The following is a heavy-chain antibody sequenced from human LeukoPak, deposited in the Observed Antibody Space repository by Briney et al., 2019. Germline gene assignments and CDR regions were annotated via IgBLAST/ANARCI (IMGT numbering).Heavy chain of an antibody. D-gene: IGHD3-10*01. J-gene: IGHJ5*02. CDR3: AKDRHYYGSGSLDP. Sequence: GGSLRLSCAASGFTFSSYAMHWVRQAPGKGLEWVAVISYDGSNKYYADSVKGRFTISRDNSKNTLYLQMNSLRAEDTAVYYCAKDRHYYGSGSLDPWGQGTLVTVSS. CDR2: ISYDGSNK. V-gene: IGHV3-30-3*01. CDR1: GFTFSSYA.